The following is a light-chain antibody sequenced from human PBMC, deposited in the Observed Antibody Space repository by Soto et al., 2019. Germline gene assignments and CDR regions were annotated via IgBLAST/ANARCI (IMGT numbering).Light chain of an antibody. CDR2: EVS. CDR3: SSYTSSSTV. V-gene: IGLV2-14*01. CDR1: SSDVGGYNY. Sequence: QSALTRPASVSGSPGQSITISCTGTSSDVGGYNYVSWYQQHPGKAPKLMIYEVSNRPSGVSNRFSGSKSGNTASLTISGLQTEDEAEYYCSSYTSSSTVFGGRPKVTAL. J-gene: IGLJ3*02.